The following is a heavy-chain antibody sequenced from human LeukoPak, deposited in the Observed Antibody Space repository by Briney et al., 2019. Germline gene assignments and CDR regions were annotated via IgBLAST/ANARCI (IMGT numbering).Heavy chain of an antibody. CDR3: AREYYGSDN. CDR1: GFTFGDYA. Sequence: PGGSLRLSCTTSGFTFGDYAMSWVRQAPGKGLEWVGFIRSKHYGATTEYAASVKGRFTISRDDSKSIAYLPMNSLKTEDTAVYYCAREYYGSDNWGQGTLVTVSS. J-gene: IGHJ4*02. V-gene: IGHV3-49*04. CDR2: IRSKHYGATT. D-gene: IGHD3-10*01.